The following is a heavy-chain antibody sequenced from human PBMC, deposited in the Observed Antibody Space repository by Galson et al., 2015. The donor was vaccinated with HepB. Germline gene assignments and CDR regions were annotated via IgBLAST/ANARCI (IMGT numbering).Heavy chain of an antibody. CDR3: ARGQWVTPGNWCFDL. J-gene: IGHJ2*01. V-gene: IGHV4-39*07. CDR2: VFYSGST. Sequence: DTLSLTCTVSGGSIRSSSYFWGWIRQPPGKGLEWIGSVFYSGSTYYNPSLRSRFTVSIDTPKNQFSLRLSSITAADTAVYYCARGQWVTPGNWCFDLWGRGTLVTVSS. CDR1: GGSIRSSSYF. D-gene: IGHD1-14*01.